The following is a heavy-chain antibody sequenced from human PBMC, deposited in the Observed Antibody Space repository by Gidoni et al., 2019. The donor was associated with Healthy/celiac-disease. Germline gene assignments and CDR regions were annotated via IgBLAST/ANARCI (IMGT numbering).Heavy chain of an antibody. Sequence: QVQLVQSGAEVKKPGASVKVSCKASGYTFTSYYMHWVRQAPGQGLEWRGIINPSGGSTSYAQKFQGRVTMTRDTSTSTVYMELSSLRSEDTAVYYCARSTVTDAFDIWGQGTMVTVSS. V-gene: IGHV1-46*03. J-gene: IGHJ3*02. CDR3: ARSTVTDAFDI. D-gene: IGHD4-17*01. CDR1: GYTFTSYY. CDR2: INPSGGST.